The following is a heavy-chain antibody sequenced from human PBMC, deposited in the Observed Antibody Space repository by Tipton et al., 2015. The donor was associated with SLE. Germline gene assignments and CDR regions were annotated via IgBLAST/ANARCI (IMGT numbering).Heavy chain of an antibody. CDR3: ARVGNYYDSSGYYLDH. D-gene: IGHD3-22*01. J-gene: IGHJ4*02. Sequence: GLVKPSETLSLTCAVYGGSFSGYYWSWIRQPPGKGLEWIGEINHSGSTNYNPSLKSRVTISVDTSKNQFYLKLSSVTAADTAVYYCARVGNYYDSSGYYLDHWGQGTLVTVSS. CDR2: INHSGST. CDR1: GGSFSGYY. V-gene: IGHV4-34*01.